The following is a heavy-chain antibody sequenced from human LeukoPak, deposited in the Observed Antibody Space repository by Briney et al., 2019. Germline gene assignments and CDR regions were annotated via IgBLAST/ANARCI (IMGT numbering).Heavy chain of an antibody. J-gene: IGHJ1*01. D-gene: IGHD6-19*01. V-gene: IGHV3-7*01. Sequence: PGGSLRLSCAASGFTFSSYWMSWVRQAPGKGLEWVANIKQDGSEKYYVDSVKGRFTISRDNAKNSLYLQMNTLRAEDTAVYYCAKHPPSSGWYDEAENFQHWGQGTLVTVSS. CDR1: GFTFSSYW. CDR2: IKQDGSEK. CDR3: AKHPPSSGWYDEAENFQH.